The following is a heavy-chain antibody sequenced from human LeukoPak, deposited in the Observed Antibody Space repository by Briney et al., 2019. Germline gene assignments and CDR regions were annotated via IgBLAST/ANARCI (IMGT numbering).Heavy chain of an antibody. V-gene: IGHV3-9*01. CDR1: GFSFGDYA. CDR2: INWNSNSI. D-gene: IGHD1-1*01. Sequence: SLRLSCAASGFSFGDYAMHWVRQAPGKGLEWVSGINWNSNSIGYADSVKGRFIISRDNAKNSLYLQMNSLRGEDTALYYCAKGYGEAYYYYMDVWGKGTTVTISS. CDR3: AKGYGEAYYYYMDV. J-gene: IGHJ6*03.